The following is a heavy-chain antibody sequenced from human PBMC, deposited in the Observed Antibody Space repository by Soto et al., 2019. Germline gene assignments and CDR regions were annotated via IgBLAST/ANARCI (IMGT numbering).Heavy chain of an antibody. V-gene: IGHV3-23*01. J-gene: IGHJ4*02. CDR3: TRSFSY. Sequence: EVHLLESGGGLMQPGGSLRLSCAASGFTFSSYAMNWVRQAPGKGLEWVSEISGSGGSTYYADSVKGRFTVSRDNSKNTLYLQMNSLRAEDTAVYYCTRSFSYWGQGTLVNVSS. CDR1: GFTFSSYA. CDR2: ISGSGGST.